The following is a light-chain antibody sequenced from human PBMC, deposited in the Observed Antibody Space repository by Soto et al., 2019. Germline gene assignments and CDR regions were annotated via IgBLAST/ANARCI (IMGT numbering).Light chain of an antibody. V-gene: IGKV3-15*01. J-gene: IGKJ5*01. CDR3: QQHNNWPRIT. CDR1: QSVSSN. CDR2: GAS. Sequence: ELVMTQSPATLSACPGAVATVSCRASQSVSSNLAWYQQKPGQAPRLLIYGASTRATGIPAMFSGSGSGTEFTLTISSLQSEDFAVYYCQQHNNWPRITFGQGTRLEIK.